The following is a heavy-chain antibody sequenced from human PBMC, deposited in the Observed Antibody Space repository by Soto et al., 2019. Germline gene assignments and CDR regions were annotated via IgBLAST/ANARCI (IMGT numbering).Heavy chain of an antibody. CDR3: ARESKYDTSGYPPWFAP. Sequence: QVQLQESGPGLVKPSQTPSLTCTVSVASISSGGYYWSWIRQHPGEGLEWLGYIYYSGSTSYNPSLKSRVTISVDTSKNQFSLKLSSVTDADTAVYYCARESKYDTSGYPPWFAPWGQGTLVTVSS. CDR1: VASISSGGYY. CDR2: IYYSGST. D-gene: IGHD3-22*01. J-gene: IGHJ5*02. V-gene: IGHV4-31*03.